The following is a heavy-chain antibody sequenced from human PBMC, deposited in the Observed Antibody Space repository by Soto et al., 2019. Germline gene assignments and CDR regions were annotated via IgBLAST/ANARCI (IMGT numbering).Heavy chain of an antibody. V-gene: IGHV3-15*01. CDR3: TPLASGHYGYDF. CDR1: GFAFSDAS. CDR2: IKTKSSGGTT. Sequence: DVQLVESGGDLVKPGGSLRLSCAASGFAFSDASMSWVRQAPGKGLEWVGRIKTKSSGGTTDYAAPVKGRFTISRDDSKNTVYLQMDSLKDEDTAVYSCTPLASGHYGYDFWGQGTLVTVSS. D-gene: IGHD3-3*01. J-gene: IGHJ4*02.